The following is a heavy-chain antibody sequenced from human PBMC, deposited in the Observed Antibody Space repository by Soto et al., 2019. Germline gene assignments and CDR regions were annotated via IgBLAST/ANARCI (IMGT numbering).Heavy chain of an antibody. Sequence: SETLSLTCTVSGGSISSYYWSWSRQPPGKGLEWIGYIYYSGSTNYNPSLKSRVTISVDTSKNQFSLKLSSVTAADTAVYYCAWDYYDRSGYAPAPWHLWAHGPLLIVS. J-gene: IGHJ5*02. CDR1: GGSISSYY. V-gene: IGHV4-59*08. CDR3: AWDYYDRSGYAPAPWHL. CDR2: IYYSGST. D-gene: IGHD3-22*01.